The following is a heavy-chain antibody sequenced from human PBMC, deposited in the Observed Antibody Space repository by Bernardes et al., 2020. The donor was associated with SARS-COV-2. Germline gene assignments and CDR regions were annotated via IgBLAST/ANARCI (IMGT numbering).Heavy chain of an antibody. CDR2: VIPIIGVT. CDR1: GGTFSSDN. V-gene: IGHV1-69*02. Sequence: SVKVSCKASGGTFSSDNLSWVRQAPGQGLEWLGSVIPIIGVTNYAQKFQGRLTLSADKSANTAYMVLSSLKFEDTATYFCARGGVVGATGAFDIWGQGTLVAVSS. D-gene: IGHD1-26*01. J-gene: IGHJ3*02. CDR3: ARGGVVGATGAFDI.